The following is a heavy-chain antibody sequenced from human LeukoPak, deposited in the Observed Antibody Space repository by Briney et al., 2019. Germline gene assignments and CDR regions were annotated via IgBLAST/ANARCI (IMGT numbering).Heavy chain of an antibody. CDR2: IHNSGTT. CDR3: ARGSGMDV. CDR1: GVSISSYY. V-gene: IGHV4-59*01. J-gene: IGHJ6*02. Sequence: PSETLSLTCTVSGVSISSYYWSWIRQRPGKGLEWIAYIHNSGTTNYNPTLKSRVTISIEMSKNQLSLKLSSVTAADTAVYYCARGSGMDVWGQGTTVTVSS.